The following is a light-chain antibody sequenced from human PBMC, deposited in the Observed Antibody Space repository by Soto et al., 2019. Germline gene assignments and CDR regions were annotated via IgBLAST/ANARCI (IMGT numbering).Light chain of an antibody. CDR1: QSVSQNF. Sequence: EIVLTQSPGTLSLSPGERATLSCRASQSVSQNFLAWYQHKTGQAPRLLINGASSRATGIPDRFSGSGSGTEFSLTIDRLEPEDFAVYFCPQYSRSPPTFGGGTKVAIK. V-gene: IGKV3-20*01. J-gene: IGKJ4*01. CDR2: GAS. CDR3: PQYSRSPPT.